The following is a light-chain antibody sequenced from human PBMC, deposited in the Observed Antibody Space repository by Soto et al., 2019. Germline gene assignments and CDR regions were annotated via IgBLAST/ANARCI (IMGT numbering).Light chain of an antibody. CDR2: EIT. CDR3: SSYASSNSLV. CDR1: SSDVGGYKY. V-gene: IGLV2-8*01. Sequence: QSVLTQPPSVSGSPGQSVTISCTGTSSDVGGYKYVSWYQQHPGKAPKLMIYEITKRPSGVPDRFSGSKSGNTASLTISGLQAEDEADYYCSSYASSNSLVFGGGTKLTVL. J-gene: IGLJ2*01.